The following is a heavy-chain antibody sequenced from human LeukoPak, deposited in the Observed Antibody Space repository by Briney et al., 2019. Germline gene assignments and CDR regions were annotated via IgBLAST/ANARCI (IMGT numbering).Heavy chain of an antibody. CDR1: GGSFSGYY. Sequence: SETLSLTCAVYGGSFSGYYWSWIRQPPGKGLEWIGEINHSGRTNYNPSLKSRVTISVDTSKNQFSLELSSVTAADTAVYYCARSRAAAGKDYWGQGTLVTVSS. CDR2: INHSGRT. CDR3: ARSRAAAGKDY. V-gene: IGHV4-34*01. D-gene: IGHD6-13*01. J-gene: IGHJ4*02.